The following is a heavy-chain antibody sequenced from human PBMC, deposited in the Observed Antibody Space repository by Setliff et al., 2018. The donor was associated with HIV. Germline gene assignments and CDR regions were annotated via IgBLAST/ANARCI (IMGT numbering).Heavy chain of an antibody. CDR1: GESSNNDA. CDR3: ARGRGQWLHRTWYFDL. D-gene: IGHD6-19*01. V-gene: IGHV4-34*01. CDR2: VSPIGET. Sequence: SETLSLTCAVFGESSNNDAWTWIRQPPGKGLEWIGEVSPIGETTYSQSLKDRVTISIDTSKHHFSLKMNSVTVADTAVYYCARGRGQWLHRTWYFDLWGRGTLVTVSS. J-gene: IGHJ2*01.